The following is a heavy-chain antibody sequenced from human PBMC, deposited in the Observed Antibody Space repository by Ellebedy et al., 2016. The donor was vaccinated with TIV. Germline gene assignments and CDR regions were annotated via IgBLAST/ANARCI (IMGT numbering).Heavy chain of an antibody. V-gene: IGHV3-23*01. D-gene: IGHD6-25*01. Sequence: GGSLRLXXAASGFTFSSYAMTWVRQAPGKGLEWVSTITGSGGSTYYADSVKGRFTISRDNSKNTLSLQMNSLRAEDTAVYYCTKGSGSSRPYYFDYWGQGTLVTVSS. CDR2: ITGSGGST. CDR3: TKGSGSSRPYYFDY. J-gene: IGHJ4*02. CDR1: GFTFSSYA.